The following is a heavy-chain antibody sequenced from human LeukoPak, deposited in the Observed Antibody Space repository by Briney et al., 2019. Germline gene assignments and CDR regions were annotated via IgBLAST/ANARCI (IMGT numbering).Heavy chain of an antibody. CDR3: ARDLGTTMVRGVIITAPFGAFDI. CDR2: ISAYNGNT. J-gene: IGHJ3*02. CDR1: GYTFTSYG. Sequence: ASVKVSCKASGYTFTSYGISWVRQAPGQGLEWMGWISAYNGNTNYAQKFQGRVTMTRDMSTSTVYMELSSLRSEDTAVYYCARDLGTTMVRGVIITAPFGAFDIWGQGTMVTVSS. V-gene: IGHV1-18*01. D-gene: IGHD3-10*01.